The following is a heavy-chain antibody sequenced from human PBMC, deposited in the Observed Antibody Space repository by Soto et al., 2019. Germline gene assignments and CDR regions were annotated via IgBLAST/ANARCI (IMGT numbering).Heavy chain of an antibody. J-gene: IGHJ4*02. CDR2: ITGSGGST. CDR1: GFTFSSYS. V-gene: IGHV3-23*01. CDR3: AKEGDLIGYNYGSCFDY. D-gene: IGHD5-18*01. Sequence: GGSLRLSCAASGFTFSSYSMSWVRQAPGKGLERVSAITGSGGSTYYADSVKGRFTISRDNSKNTLYLQMNSLRAEDTAVYYCAKEGDLIGYNYGSCFDYWGQGTLVTVSS.